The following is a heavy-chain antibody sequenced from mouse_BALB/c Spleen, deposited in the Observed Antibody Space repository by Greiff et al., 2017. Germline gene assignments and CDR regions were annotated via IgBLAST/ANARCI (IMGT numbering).Heavy chain of an antibody. CDR1: GFTFSSYA. D-gene: IGHD3-2*01. V-gene: IGHV5-9-4*01. CDR3: AREGETARAPWFAY. J-gene: IGHJ3*01. Sequence: EVKLMESGGGLVKPGGSLKLSCAASGFTFSSYAMSWVRQSPEKRLEWVAEISSGGSYTYYPDTVTGRFTISRDNAKNTLYLEMSSLRSEDTAMYYCAREGETARAPWFAYWGQGTLVTVSA. CDR2: ISSGGSYT.